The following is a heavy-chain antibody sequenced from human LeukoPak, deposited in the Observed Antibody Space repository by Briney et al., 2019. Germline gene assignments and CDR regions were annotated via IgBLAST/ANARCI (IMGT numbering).Heavy chain of an antibody. V-gene: IGHV3-7*01. CDR3: ARIGYSSSSLDY. Sequence: GGSLRLSCAASGFTFSRYWMTWVRQAPGKGLEWVANINQDGSVKYYVASMKGRFTISRDNAKNLVYLQTDSLRAEDTAVYYCARIGYSSSSLDYWGQGTLVTVSS. CDR1: GFTFSRYW. D-gene: IGHD6-13*01. CDR2: INQDGSVK. J-gene: IGHJ4*02.